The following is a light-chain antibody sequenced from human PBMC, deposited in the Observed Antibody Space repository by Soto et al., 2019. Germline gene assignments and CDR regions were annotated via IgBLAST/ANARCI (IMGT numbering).Light chain of an antibody. Sequence: EIVLTQSTGSLSLSPGERATLSCRASQSVDNTFFAWYQKKPGQAPRLLMYGVSKRATGIPDRFIGSGSGTDSTFTISRLEPEDFAVYYCQQYMSSVTFGNGTRVEIK. V-gene: IGKV3-20*01. CDR2: GVS. CDR1: QSVDNTF. J-gene: IGKJ1*01. CDR3: QQYMSSVT.